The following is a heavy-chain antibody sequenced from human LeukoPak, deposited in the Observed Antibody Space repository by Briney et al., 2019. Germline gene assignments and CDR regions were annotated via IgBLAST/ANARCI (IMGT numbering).Heavy chain of an antibody. V-gene: IGHV3-74*01. D-gene: IGHD6-13*01. J-gene: IGHJ4*02. CDR2: INSDGSST. Sequence: GGSLRLSCAASGFTFSSYWMHWVRHAPGKGLVWVSRINSDGSSTSYADSVKGRFTISRDNAKNTLYLQMNSLRAEDTAVYYCARSARIAAEPLDYWGQGTLVTVSS. CDR1: GFTFSSYW. CDR3: ARSARIAAEPLDY.